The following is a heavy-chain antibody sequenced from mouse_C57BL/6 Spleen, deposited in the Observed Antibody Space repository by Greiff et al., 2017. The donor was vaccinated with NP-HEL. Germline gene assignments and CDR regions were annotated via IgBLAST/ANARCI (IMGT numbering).Heavy chain of an antibody. CDR2: IDPSDSYT. J-gene: IGHJ4*01. Sequence: VQLQQPGAELVKPGASVKLSCKASGYTFTSYWMQWVKQRPGQGLEWIGEIDPSDSYTNYNQKFKGKSTLTVDKSSSTAYMQLSSLTSEDSAVYYCARHYYGSSYDAMDYWGQGTSVTVSS. V-gene: IGHV1-50*01. CDR1: GYTFTSYW. CDR3: ARHYYGSSYDAMDY. D-gene: IGHD1-1*01.